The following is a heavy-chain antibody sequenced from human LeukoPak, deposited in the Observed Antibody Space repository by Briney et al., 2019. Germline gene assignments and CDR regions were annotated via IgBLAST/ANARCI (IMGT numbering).Heavy chain of an antibody. CDR1: GGSISSGSYY. CDR3: ARDRGYYDSNGSPWAFDI. Sequence: SQTLSLTCTVSGGSISSGSYYWSWIRQPAGTGLEWIGRIYSSGSTNYNPSLKSRVTISVDTSKNQFSLKLSSVTAADTAVYYCARDRGYYDSNGSPWAFDIWGQGTMVTVSS. V-gene: IGHV4-61*02. D-gene: IGHD3-22*01. CDR2: IYSSGST. J-gene: IGHJ3*02.